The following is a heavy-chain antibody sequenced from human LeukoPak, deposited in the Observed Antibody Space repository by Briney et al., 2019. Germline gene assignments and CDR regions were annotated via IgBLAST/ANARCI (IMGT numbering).Heavy chain of an antibody. J-gene: IGHJ5*02. CDR1: GYSISSGYY. V-gene: IGHV4-38-2*02. CDR3: ARDVGGWYSSNWFDP. CDR2: IYHSGST. D-gene: IGHD6-19*01. Sequence: SETLSLTCAVSGYSISSGYYWGWIRQPPGKGLEWIGSIYHSGSTYYNPSLKSRVTISVDTSKNQFSLKLSSVTAADTAVYYCARDVGGWYSSNWFDPWGQGTLVTVSS.